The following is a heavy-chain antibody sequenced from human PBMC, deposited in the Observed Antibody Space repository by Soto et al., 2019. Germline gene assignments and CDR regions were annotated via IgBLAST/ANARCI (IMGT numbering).Heavy chain of an antibody. CDR3: ANRHVNAKVCYFDY. Sequence: PSETLSLTCAVYGGSFSGYYWSWIRQPPGKGLEWIGEINHSGSTNYNPSLKSRVTISVDTSKNQFSLKLSSVTAADTAVYYCANRHVNAKVCYFDYWAQGTLVPVSS. J-gene: IGHJ4*02. CDR2: INHSGST. V-gene: IGHV4-34*01. CDR1: GGSFSGYY.